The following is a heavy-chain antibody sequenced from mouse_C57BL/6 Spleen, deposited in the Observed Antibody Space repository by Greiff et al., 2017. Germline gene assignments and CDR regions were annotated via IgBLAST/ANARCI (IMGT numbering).Heavy chain of an antibody. J-gene: IGHJ2*01. CDR1: GFTFSSYA. CDR3: ARDKNWGWGYFDD. Sequence: DVLLVESGGGLVKPGGSLKLSCAASGFTFSSYAMSWVRQTPEKRLEWVATISDGGSYTYYPDNVMGRFTISRDNAKNTLYLQISHLKSEDTAMYYCARDKNWGWGYFDDWGQGTTLTVSS. D-gene: IGHD4-1*01. CDR2: ISDGGSYT. V-gene: IGHV5-4*01.